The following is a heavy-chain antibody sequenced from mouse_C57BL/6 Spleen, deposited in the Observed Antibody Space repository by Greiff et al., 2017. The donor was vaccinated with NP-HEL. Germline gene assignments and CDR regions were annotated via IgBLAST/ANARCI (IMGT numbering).Heavy chain of an antibody. D-gene: IGHD1-2*01. CDR1: GYTFTSYW. J-gene: IGHJ3*01. CDR3: AREGDTTAPFAY. Sequence: QVQLQQPGAELVKPGASVKMSCKASGYTFTSYWITWVKQRPGQGLEWIGDIYPGSGSTNFNEKFKSKATLTVDTSSSTAYMQLSSLTSEDSAVYYCAREGDTTAPFAYWGQGTLVTVSA. CDR2: IYPGSGST. V-gene: IGHV1-55*01.